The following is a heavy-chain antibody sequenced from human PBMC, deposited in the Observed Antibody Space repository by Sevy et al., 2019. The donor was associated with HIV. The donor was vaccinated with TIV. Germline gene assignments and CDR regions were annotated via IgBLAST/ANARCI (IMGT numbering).Heavy chain of an antibody. CDR2: ITPNNGDT. J-gene: IGHJ1*01. D-gene: IGHD1-26*01. V-gene: IGHV1-18*01. CDR3: ARAPSGSQGPGQYFHH. CDR1: GYTFTNYH. Sequence: ASVKVSCKASGYTFTNYHITWVRQAPGQGLEWMGRITPNNGDTNYAQRLQGRATMTTDRSTSTVYMELRSLGSDDTAVYYCARAPSGSQGPGQYFHHWGQGTLVTVSS.